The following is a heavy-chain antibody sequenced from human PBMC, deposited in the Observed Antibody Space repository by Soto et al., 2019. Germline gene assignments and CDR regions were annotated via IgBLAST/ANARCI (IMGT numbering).Heavy chain of an antibody. D-gene: IGHD3-10*01. V-gene: IGHV4-59*01. J-gene: IGHJ4*02. CDR3: ARAGVWFGSRLDE. CDR1: GASITTYY. CDR2: ISNSGRT. Sequence: SETLSLTCTVSGASITTYYWTWIRQPPGKGLEWIGYISNSGRTNYNPSLKSRATISIDTSKNQFSLKLNSVTAADTAVYYCARAGVWFGSRLDEWGQGTLVTVSS.